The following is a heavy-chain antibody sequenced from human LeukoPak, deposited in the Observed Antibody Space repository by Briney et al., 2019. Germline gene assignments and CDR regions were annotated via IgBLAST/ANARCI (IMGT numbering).Heavy chain of an antibody. CDR2: IYYSGRI. Sequence: PSETLSLTCTVSGDSINSYYLNWIRQPPGKGLEWIGYIYYSGRIDYNPSLKSRVTISVDTSKHQFSMKLKSVTAADTAVYFCARGRWLPNAFDIWGQGTMVTVSS. V-gene: IGHV4-59*01. CDR3: ARGRWLPNAFDI. D-gene: IGHD5-24*01. J-gene: IGHJ3*02. CDR1: GDSINSYY.